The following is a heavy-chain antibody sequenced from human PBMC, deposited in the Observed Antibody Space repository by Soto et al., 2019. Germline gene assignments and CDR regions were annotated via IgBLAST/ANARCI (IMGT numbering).Heavy chain of an antibody. J-gene: IGHJ6*03. CDR3: AVYSSRGYYYYYMDV. Sequence: ASVKVSCKASGYTFTSYFISWVRQAPGQGLEWMGWISAYNGNTNYAQKLQGRVTMTTNTSISTAYMELSSLRSEDTAEYYCAVYSSRGYYYYYMDVWGKGTTVTVSS. CDR1: GYTFTSYF. CDR2: ISAYNGNT. V-gene: IGHV1-18*01. D-gene: IGHD6-13*01.